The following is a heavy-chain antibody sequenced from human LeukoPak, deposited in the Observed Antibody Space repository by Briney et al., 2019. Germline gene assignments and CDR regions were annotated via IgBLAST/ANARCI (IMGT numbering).Heavy chain of an antibody. CDR2: IRSKAYGGTT. J-gene: IGHJ4*02. V-gene: IGHV3-49*04. CDR3: AKLGGNVGF. D-gene: IGHD4-23*01. CDR1: GFTFGDYA. Sequence: PGGSLRLSCTASGFTFGDYAMSWVRQAPGKGLEWVGFIRSKAYGGTTEYAASVKGRFTISRDDSKSIAYLQMNSLKTEDTAVYYCAKLGGNVGFWGQGTLVTVSS.